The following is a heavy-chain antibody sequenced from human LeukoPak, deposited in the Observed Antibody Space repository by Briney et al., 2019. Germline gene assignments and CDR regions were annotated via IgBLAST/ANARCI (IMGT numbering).Heavy chain of an antibody. CDR1: GGSISSYY. V-gene: IGHV4-59*08. D-gene: IGHD3-10*01. CDR2: IYYSGST. Sequence: SETLSLTCTVSGGSISSYYWSWIRQPPGKGLEGIGYIYYSGSTNYNPSLKRRVTISVDTSQNQFFLKLSYVTAVETAVYYCARPCLTPLGFGELLLSSYFDYWGQGTLVTVSS. J-gene: IGHJ4*02. CDR3: ARPCLTPLGFGELLLSSYFDY.